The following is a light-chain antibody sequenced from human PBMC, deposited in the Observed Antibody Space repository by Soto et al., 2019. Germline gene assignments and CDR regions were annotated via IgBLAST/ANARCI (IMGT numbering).Light chain of an antibody. CDR3: QQYENLPT. V-gene: IGKV1-33*01. CDR1: QDLSSW. J-gene: IGKJ5*01. Sequence: DIQMTQSPSSVSASVGDRVTITCRASQDLSSWLAWYQQKPGRAPKLLIYDASNLEAGVPSRFRGSGSGTDFTFTISRLQPEDIATYYCQQYENLPTFGQGTRLEIK. CDR2: DAS.